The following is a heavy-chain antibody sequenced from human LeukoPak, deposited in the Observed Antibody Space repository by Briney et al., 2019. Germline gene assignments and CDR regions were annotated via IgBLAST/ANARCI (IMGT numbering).Heavy chain of an antibody. V-gene: IGHV3-33*08. CDR3: ARDMRSSIAVAGTSGFDY. Sequence: PGRSLRLSCAASGFTFSSYAMHWVRQAPGKGLEWVAVIWYDGSNKYYAGSVKGRFTISRDNSKNTLYLQMNSLRAEDTAVYYCARDMRSSIAVAGTSGFDYWGQGTLVTVSS. CDR2: IWYDGSNK. D-gene: IGHD6-19*01. CDR1: GFTFSSYA. J-gene: IGHJ4*02.